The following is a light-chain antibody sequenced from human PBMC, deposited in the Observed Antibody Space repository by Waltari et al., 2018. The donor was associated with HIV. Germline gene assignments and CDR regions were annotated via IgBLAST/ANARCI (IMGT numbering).Light chain of an antibody. V-gene: IGLV7-43*01. CDR1: PGAVTSDYF. CDR2: STS. Sequence: QTVVTQEPSLTVSPGGTVTLTCASSPGAVTSDYFPNWFQQKSGQAPRALILSTSNKYSWTPARFSGSLLGGKAVLTLSTVQPEDEAEYYCLLYYGGAQGVFGGGTKLTVL. J-gene: IGLJ3*02. CDR3: LLYYGGAQGV.